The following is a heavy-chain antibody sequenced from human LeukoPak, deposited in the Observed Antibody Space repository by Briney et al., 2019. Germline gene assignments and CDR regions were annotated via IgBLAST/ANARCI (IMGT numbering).Heavy chain of an antibody. J-gene: IGHJ4*02. CDR2: ISGSGGST. CDR1: GFTFSSYA. V-gene: IGHV3-23*01. D-gene: IGHD5-18*01. Sequence: GGSLRLSCAASGFTFSSYAMSWVRQAPGKGLEWVSAISGSGGSTYYADSVKGRFTIPRDNSKNTLYLQMNSLRAEDTAVYYCAKDGAWIQLWLQGGYFDYWGQGTLVTVSS. CDR3: AKDGAWIQLWLQGGYFDY.